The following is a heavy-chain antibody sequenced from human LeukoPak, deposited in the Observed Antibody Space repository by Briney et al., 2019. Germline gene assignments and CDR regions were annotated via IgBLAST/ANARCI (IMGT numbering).Heavy chain of an antibody. CDR2: INHSGST. CDR1: GGSSSGYY. J-gene: IGHJ3*02. D-gene: IGHD5-18*01. CDR3: ARGRGIQLWLRGIARGFDI. V-gene: IGHV4-34*01. Sequence: SETLSLTCAVYGGSSSGYYWSWIRQPPGKGLEWIGEINHSGSTNYNPSLKSRVTISVDTSKNQFSLKLSSVTAADTAVYYCARGRGIQLWLRGIARGFDIWGQGTMVTVSS.